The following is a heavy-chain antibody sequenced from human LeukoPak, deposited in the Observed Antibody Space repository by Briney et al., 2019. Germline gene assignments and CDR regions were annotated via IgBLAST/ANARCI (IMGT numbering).Heavy chain of an antibody. CDR1: GFTFSSYA. V-gene: IGHV3-64*02. J-gene: IGHJ3*02. CDR2: ISSNGGST. D-gene: IGHD4-17*01. CDR3: ARDRDYGDYHDAFDI. Sequence: PGGSLRLSCAASGFTFSSYAMHWVRQAPGEGLEYVSAISSNGGSTYYADSVKGRFTISRDNSKNTLYLQMDSLRAEDMAVYYCARDRDYGDYHDAFDIWGQGTVVTVSS.